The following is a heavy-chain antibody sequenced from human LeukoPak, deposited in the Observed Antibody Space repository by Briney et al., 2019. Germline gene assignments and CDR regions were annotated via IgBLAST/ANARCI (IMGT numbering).Heavy chain of an antibody. CDR2: ISGSGGST. J-gene: IGHJ4*02. CDR1: GFTFSSYA. CDR3: AKGISGIAAAGRIWFDY. Sequence: GGSLRLSCAASGFTFSSYAMSWVRQAPGKGLEWVSAISGSGGSTYYADSVKGRFTISRDNSKNTLYLQMNSLRAEDTAVYYCAKGISGIAAAGRIWFDYWGQGTLVTVSS. D-gene: IGHD6-13*01. V-gene: IGHV3-23*01.